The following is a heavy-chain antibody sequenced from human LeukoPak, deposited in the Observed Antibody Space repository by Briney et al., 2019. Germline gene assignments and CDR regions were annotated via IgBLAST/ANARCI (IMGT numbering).Heavy chain of an antibody. Sequence: ASVKVSCKASGYTFTSYDINWVRQAIGQGLEWMGWMNPNSGNTGYAQKFQGRVTMTRNTSISTAYMELSSLRSEDTAVYYCARAVRVRRFYYYMDVWGKGTTVTVSS. V-gene: IGHV1-8*01. CDR3: ARAVRVRRFYYYMDV. D-gene: IGHD3-10*01. CDR2: MNPNSGNT. CDR1: GYTFTSYD. J-gene: IGHJ6*03.